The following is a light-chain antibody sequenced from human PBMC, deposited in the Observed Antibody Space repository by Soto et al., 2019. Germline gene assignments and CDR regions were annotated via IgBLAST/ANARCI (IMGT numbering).Light chain of an antibody. CDR1: QSVRSF. J-gene: IGKJ4*01. CDR3: QQRVSWPLT. Sequence: EIVLTQAPATLYLSPGERATLSCRASQSVRSFLAWYQQKPGQAPRLLISDASDRAAGIPARFSGSGSGTAFTLTISSLEPEDCAVYYCQQRVSWPLTFGGGT. V-gene: IGKV3-11*01. CDR2: DAS.